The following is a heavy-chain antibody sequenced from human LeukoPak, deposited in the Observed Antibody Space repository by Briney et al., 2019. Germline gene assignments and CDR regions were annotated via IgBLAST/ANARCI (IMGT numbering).Heavy chain of an antibody. CDR2: INPNSGGT. J-gene: IGHJ3*02. D-gene: IGHD3-22*01. V-gene: IGHV1-2*02. Sequence: GASVKVSCKASGYTFTGYYMHWVRQAPGQGLEWMGWINPNSGGTNYAQKFQGRVTMTRDTSISTAYVELSRLRSDDTAVYYCAGRVPPYYYDSSGYYDAFDIWGQGTMVTVSS. CDR1: GYTFTGYY. CDR3: AGRVPPYYYDSSGYYDAFDI.